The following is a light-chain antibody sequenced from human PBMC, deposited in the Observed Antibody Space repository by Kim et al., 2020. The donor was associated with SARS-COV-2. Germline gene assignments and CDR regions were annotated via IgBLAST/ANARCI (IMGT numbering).Light chain of an antibody. CDR3: QAWDSSTVV. CDR2: QDS. V-gene: IGLV3-1*01. Sequence: VSPGQTASITCSGERVGDKYACWYQQKPGRAPVLVIYQDSQRPSGIPERFSGSNSGNTATLTISGTQAMDEADYYCQAWDSSTVVFGGGTQLTVL. J-gene: IGLJ2*01. CDR1: RVGDKY.